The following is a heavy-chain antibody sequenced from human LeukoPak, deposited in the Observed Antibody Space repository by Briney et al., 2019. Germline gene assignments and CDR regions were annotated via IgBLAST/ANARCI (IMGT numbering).Heavy chain of an antibody. CDR2: IYPGDSDT. CDR1: GYNFATYW. Sequence: GESLKISCEGSGYNFATYWIGWVRQMPGKGLEWMGTIYPGDSDTKYSPSFQGQVTISADKSISTAYLQWSSLKASDTAMYYCARGGDYYGSGNYYNRGGPGTDYWGQGTLVTVSS. CDR3: ARGGDYYGSGNYYNRGGPGTDY. D-gene: IGHD3-10*01. V-gene: IGHV5-51*01. J-gene: IGHJ4*02.